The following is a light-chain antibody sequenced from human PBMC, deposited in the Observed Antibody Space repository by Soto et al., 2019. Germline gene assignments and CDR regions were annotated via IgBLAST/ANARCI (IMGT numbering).Light chain of an antibody. V-gene: IGKV3-11*01. Sequence: EIVLTQSPATLSLSPGDRATLSCRASQSISTYLGWYQQKPGQAPRLLIYDASNRATGIPARFSGSGSGTAFTLTITGLEPEDFAVYYCQQRYNWPPFTFGPGTKVDI. J-gene: IGKJ3*01. CDR2: DAS. CDR3: QQRYNWPPFT. CDR1: QSISTY.